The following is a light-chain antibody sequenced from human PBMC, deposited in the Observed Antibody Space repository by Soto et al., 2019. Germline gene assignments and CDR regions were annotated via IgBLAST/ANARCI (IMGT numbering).Light chain of an antibody. CDR1: QSISSY. J-gene: IGKJ1*01. Sequence: DIQMTQSPSSLSASVGDRVTITCRASQSISSYLNWYQQKPGKAPKLLIYAASSLQSGVPSRFSGSGSGTEFTLTISSLQPEDFATYYGHQSYSTPPETFGQGTKVEIK. CDR3: HQSYSTPPET. CDR2: AAS. V-gene: IGKV1-39*01.